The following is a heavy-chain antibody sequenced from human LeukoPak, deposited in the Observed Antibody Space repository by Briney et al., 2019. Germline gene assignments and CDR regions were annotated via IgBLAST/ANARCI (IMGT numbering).Heavy chain of an antibody. CDR1: GFTFSSYA. J-gene: IGHJ4*02. V-gene: IGHV3-30*04. Sequence: RTGGSLRLSCAASGFTFSSYAMHWVRQAPGKGLEWVAVISYDGSNKYYADSVKGRFTISRDNSKNTLYLQMNSLRAEDTAVYYCARGGPAAGRFDYWGQGTLVTVSS. D-gene: IGHD6-13*01. CDR2: ISYDGSNK. CDR3: ARGGPAAGRFDY.